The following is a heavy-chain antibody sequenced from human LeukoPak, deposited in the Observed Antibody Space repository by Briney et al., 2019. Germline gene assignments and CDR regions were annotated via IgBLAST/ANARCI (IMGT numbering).Heavy chain of an antibody. Sequence: GGSLRLSCAASGFTFSSYSMNWVRQAPGKGLEWVSSISSSSSYIYYADSVKGRFTISRDNAKNSLYLQMNSLRAEDTAVYYCARDVYDFWSGYYPSGVAFDIWGQGTMGTVSS. V-gene: IGHV3-21*01. CDR3: ARDVYDFWSGYYPSGVAFDI. CDR2: ISSSSSYI. J-gene: IGHJ3*02. CDR1: GFTFSSYS. D-gene: IGHD3-3*01.